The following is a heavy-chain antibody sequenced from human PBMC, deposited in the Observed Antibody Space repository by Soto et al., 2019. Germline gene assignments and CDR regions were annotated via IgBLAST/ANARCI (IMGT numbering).Heavy chain of an antibody. CDR2: ISGSGGST. CDR3: AKDQGSSWYEIDY. V-gene: IGHV3-23*01. CDR1: GFTFSNYA. Sequence: EVQLLESGGGLVQPLWSLRLSCAASGFTFSNYAVTWVRQAPGKGLEWVSTISGSGGSTYYADSVKGRFTISRDNSKNTLYLQMNSLRAEDTAVYYCAKDQGSSWYEIDYWGQGTLVTVSS. D-gene: IGHD6-13*01. J-gene: IGHJ4*02.